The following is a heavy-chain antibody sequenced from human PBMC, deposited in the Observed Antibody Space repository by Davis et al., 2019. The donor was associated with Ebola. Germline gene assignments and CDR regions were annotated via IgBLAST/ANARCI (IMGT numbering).Heavy chain of an antibody. CDR3: ARCSGGAQVDY. Sequence: PPETLSLTCSVSGGSFSDYYWTWIRQPPGRGLEWIGYIYSTGSTNYNPSLKSRVAILVDTSKNQFSLKLSSVTAADTAMYYCARCSGGAQVDYWGQGTLVTVSS. CDR2: IYSTGST. V-gene: IGHV4-59*01. J-gene: IGHJ4*02. CDR1: GGSFSDYY. D-gene: IGHD3-10*02.